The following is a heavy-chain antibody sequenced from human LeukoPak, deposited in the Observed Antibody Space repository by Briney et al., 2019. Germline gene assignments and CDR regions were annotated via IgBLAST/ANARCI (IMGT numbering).Heavy chain of an antibody. CDR3: ARVGGTAPRYFDY. CDR2: INHSGST. D-gene: IGHD2-21*02. Sequence: SETLSLTCTVSGGSISSYYWSWIRQPPGKGLEWIGEINHSGSTNYNPSLKSRVTISVDTSKNQFSLKLSSVTAADTAVYYCARVGGTAPRYFDYWGQGTLVTVSS. V-gene: IGHV4-34*01. J-gene: IGHJ4*02. CDR1: GGSISSYY.